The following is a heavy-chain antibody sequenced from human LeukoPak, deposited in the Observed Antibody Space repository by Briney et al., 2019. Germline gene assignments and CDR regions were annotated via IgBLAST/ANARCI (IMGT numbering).Heavy chain of an antibody. V-gene: IGHV3-21*01. CDR3: ARDGGWLQYIDY. J-gene: IGHJ4*02. CDR2: ISSSNSFI. Sequence: PGGSLRLSCAASGFSFTTYSMNWVRQAPGKGLEWVSSISSSNSFIYYADSVKGRFTISRDNAKNSLYLQMNSLRAEDTAVYYCARDGGWLQYIDYWGQGTLVPVSS. D-gene: IGHD5-24*01. CDR1: GFSFTTYS.